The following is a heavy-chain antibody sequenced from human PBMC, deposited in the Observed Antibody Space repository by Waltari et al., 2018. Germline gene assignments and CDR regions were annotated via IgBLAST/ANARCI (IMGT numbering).Heavy chain of an antibody. Sequence: EVRLVESGGGRVTPGGSLNLSCEGSGCDFNIYYMNWVRQAPGKGLGGVSSITSISDYIYYADSLKGRFTIARDDAANNVVLQMNSLKIDDTAVYYCATEGLIYTSLDIYDFWGQGSLVAVSS. V-gene: IGHV3-21*03. D-gene: IGHD2-2*03. CDR2: ITSISDYI. CDR1: GCDFNIYY. CDR3: ATEGLIYTSLDIYDF. J-gene: IGHJ4*02.